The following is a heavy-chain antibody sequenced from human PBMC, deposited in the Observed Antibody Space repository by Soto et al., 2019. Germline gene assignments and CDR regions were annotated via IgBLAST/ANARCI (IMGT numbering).Heavy chain of an antibody. D-gene: IGHD6-19*01. Sequence: QVQLVQSGAEVKKPGSSVKVSCKASGGTFSRYAISWVRQAPGQGLEWMGGITPMFGTANYAQKFQCRVTITADESTSTVHMELRRLRSEDTAVYYCAQTLGSAVAGPGRFDLWGRGTLVIVSS. CDR1: GGTFSRYA. J-gene: IGHJ2*01. CDR2: ITPMFGTA. CDR3: AQTLGSAVAGPGRFDL. V-gene: IGHV1-69*12.